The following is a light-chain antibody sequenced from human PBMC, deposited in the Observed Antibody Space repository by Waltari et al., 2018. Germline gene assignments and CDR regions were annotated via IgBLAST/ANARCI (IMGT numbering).Light chain of an antibody. CDR3: SLYYGDARWV. J-gene: IGLJ3*02. CDR2: DTD. CDR1: TGVVTTSSY. Sequence: VLTPEPSVTVSPGGPVPLTCASTTGVVTTSSYPTWFHQKPGHHPTTLIYDTDKRHSWPPARFSGSRRGGKAALTLSNVQPEDEADYYCSLYYGDARWVFGGGTKLTVL. V-gene: IGLV7-43*01.